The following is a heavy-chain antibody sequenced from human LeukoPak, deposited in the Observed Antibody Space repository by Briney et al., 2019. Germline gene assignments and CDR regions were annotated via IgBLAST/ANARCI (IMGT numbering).Heavy chain of an antibody. CDR2: IYYSGST. V-gene: IGHV4-31*03. CDR3: ARGRGDYYDSSGYYNPNYFDY. J-gene: IGHJ4*02. Sequence: PSQTLSLTCTVSGGSISSGGYYWSWIRQHPWKGLEWIGYIYYSGSTYYNPSLKSRVTISVDTSKNQFSLKLSSVTAADTAVYYCARGRGDYYDSSGYYNPNYFDYWGQGTLVTVSS. CDR1: GGSISSGGYY. D-gene: IGHD3-22*01.